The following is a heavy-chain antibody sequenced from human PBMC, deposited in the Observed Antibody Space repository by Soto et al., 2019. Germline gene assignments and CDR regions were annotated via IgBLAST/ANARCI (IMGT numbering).Heavy chain of an antibody. Sequence: QVQLEESGPGLVKPSGTLSLTCAVSGGSITTSNWWNWVRQTPEKGLEWIGQILHSGSTNYNPSLATRVTISVDKPKNQLSLMLTSVTAADTALYFCARSDYGDSNSQYFDYWGQGTLVTVSS. CDR3: ARSDYGDSNSQYFDY. V-gene: IGHV4-4*02. CDR2: ILHSGST. D-gene: IGHD4-17*01. CDR1: GGSITTSNW. J-gene: IGHJ4*02.